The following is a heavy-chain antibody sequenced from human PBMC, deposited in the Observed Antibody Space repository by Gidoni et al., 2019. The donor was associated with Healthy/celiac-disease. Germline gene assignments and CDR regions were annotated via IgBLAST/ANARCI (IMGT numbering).Heavy chain of an antibody. D-gene: IGHD2-21*02. J-gene: IGHJ2*01. V-gene: IGHV1-69*09. Sequence: QVQLVQSGAEVKKPGSSVKVSCKASGGTFSSYAISWVRQAPGQGLEWMGRIIPILGIANYAQKFQGRVTITADKSTSTAYMELSSLRSEDTAVYYCAREWAEDGIVVVTATRPYWYFDLWGRGTLVTVSS. CDR1: GGTFSSYA. CDR2: IIPILGIA. CDR3: AREWAEDGIVVVTATRPYWYFDL.